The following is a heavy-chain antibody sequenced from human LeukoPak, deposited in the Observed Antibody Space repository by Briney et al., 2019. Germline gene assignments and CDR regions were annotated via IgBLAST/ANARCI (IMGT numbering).Heavy chain of an antibody. Sequence: SETLSLTCAVYGGSFSGYYWSWIRQPPGKGLEWIGEINHSGSTNYNPSLKSRVTISVDTSKNQFSLKLSSVSAADTAVYYCASRTKLRYFDWLLPTGDYWGQGTLVTVSS. CDR2: INHSGST. CDR1: GGSFSGYY. D-gene: IGHD3-9*01. CDR3: ASRTKLRYFDWLLPTGDY. V-gene: IGHV4-34*01. J-gene: IGHJ4*02.